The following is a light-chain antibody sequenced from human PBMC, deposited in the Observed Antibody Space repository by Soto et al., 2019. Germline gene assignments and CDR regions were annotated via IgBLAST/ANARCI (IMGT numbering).Light chain of an antibody. CDR3: QQFYDLPS. CDR1: QDVRNY. V-gene: IGKV1-33*01. J-gene: IGKJ3*01. CDR2: DAF. Sequence: DIHMTQSPSSLSASVGDRVTITCRASQDVRNYLNWYQQKPGKVPKLLIYDAFNLQTGVSSRFSASVSGTNFSLTISSLQPEDFATYVCQQFYDLPSFGPGTKM.